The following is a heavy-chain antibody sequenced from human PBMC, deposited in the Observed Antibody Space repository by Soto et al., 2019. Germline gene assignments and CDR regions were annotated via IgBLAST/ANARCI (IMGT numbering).Heavy chain of an antibody. CDR1: GFSLSTSGVG. CDR3: AHTELLWFGELLRGGYFDY. Sequence: SGPTLVNPTQTLTLTCTFSGFSLSTSGVGVGWIRQPPGKALEWLALIYWDDDKRYSPSLKSRLTITKDTSKNQVVRTMTNMDPVDTATYYCAHTELLWFGELLRGGYFDYWGQGTLVTVSS. V-gene: IGHV2-5*02. CDR2: IYWDDDK. D-gene: IGHD3-10*01. J-gene: IGHJ4*02.